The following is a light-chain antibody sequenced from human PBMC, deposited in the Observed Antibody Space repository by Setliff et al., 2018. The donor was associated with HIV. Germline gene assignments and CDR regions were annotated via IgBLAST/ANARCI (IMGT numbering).Light chain of an antibody. CDR1: GSNIGGDA. CDR3: ASWDHSLNGLV. Sequence: QSALAQPPSASGTPGQRVTISCSGSGSNIGGDAVKWYQQLPGTAPKLLIYNNDQRPSGVPDRFSASSSGTSASLAISGLQSEDEADYFCASWDHSLNGLVFGGGTK. J-gene: IGLJ2*01. CDR2: NND. V-gene: IGLV1-44*01.